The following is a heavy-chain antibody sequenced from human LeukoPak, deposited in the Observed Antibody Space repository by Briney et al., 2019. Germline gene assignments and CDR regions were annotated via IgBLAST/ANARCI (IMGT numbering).Heavy chain of an antibody. CDR2: ISSSSYI. V-gene: IGHV3-21*01. CDR3: ARDRLGYCSSTSCYG. CDR1: GFTFSSYS. Sequence: GGSLRLSCAASGFTFSSYSMNWVRQAPGKGLEWVSSISSSSYIYYADSVKGRFTISRDNAKNSLYLQMNSLRAEDTAVYYCARDRLGYCSSTSCYGWGQGTRVTVSS. D-gene: IGHD2-2*01. J-gene: IGHJ4*02.